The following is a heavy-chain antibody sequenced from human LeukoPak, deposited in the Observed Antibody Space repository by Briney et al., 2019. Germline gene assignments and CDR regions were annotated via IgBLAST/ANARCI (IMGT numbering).Heavy chain of an antibody. CDR2: ISWNSGSI. CDR3: AKDRDYSSSGASVDY. D-gene: IGHD6-6*01. Sequence: PGRSLRLSCAASGFIFDDYAMHWVRQAPGKGLEWVSGISWNSGSIGYADSVKGRFTISRDSAKNSLYLQMNSLRAEDTALYYCAKDRDYSSSGASVDYWGQGTLVTVSS. CDR1: GFIFDDYA. V-gene: IGHV3-9*01. J-gene: IGHJ4*02.